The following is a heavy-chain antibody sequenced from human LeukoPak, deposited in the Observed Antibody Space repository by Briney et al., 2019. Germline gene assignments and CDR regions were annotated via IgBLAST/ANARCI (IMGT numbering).Heavy chain of an antibody. D-gene: IGHD1-1*01. CDR1: RFTFSSYA. CDR3: AKDPTTGTTPNWFDP. Sequence: GGSLRLSCAASRFTFSSYAMSWVRQAPGKGLEWVSVIGGSGGNTYYADSVKGRFTISRDNSKNTLYLQMNSLRAEDTAVYYCAKDPTTGTTPNWFDPWGQGTLVTVSS. CDR2: IGGSGGNT. V-gene: IGHV3-23*01. J-gene: IGHJ5*02.